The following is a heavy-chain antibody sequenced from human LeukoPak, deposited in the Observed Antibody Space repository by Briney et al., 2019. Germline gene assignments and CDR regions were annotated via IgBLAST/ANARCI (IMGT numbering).Heavy chain of an antibody. CDR3: AREGLGFDY. V-gene: IGHV3-30*04. J-gene: IGHJ4*02. CDR1: GFTFNNYP. D-gene: IGHD7-27*01. CDR2: ISHDGSDE. Sequence: GGSLRLSCTTSGFTFNNYPMHWVRQAPGEGLEWVATISHDGSDENYADYVKGRFIISRDNSMKSLFLQMNSLIIDDTAVYYCAREGLGFDYWGQGTLVTVSS.